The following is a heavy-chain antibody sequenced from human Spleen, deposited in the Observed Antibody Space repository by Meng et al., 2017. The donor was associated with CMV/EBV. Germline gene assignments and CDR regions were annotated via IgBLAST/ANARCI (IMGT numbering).Heavy chain of an antibody. J-gene: IGHJ4*02. V-gene: IGHV4-61*01. CDR1: GDYVSNANYF. Sequence: TVSGDYVSNANYFWGGIRQPAGKGLEWIGYKHYSGRTNYNPSLKRRVTLSLDTSNNQFSLILTSVTAADTAIYYCAGLRGSWYVHYWGQGTLVTVSS. CDR2: KHYSGRT. CDR3: AGLRGSWYVHY. D-gene: IGHD3-10*01.